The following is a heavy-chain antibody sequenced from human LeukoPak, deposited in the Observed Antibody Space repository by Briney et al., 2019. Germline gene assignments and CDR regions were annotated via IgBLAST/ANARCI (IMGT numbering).Heavy chain of an antibody. D-gene: IGHD3-10*01. V-gene: IGHV3-20*01. CDR2: INWNGGST. J-gene: IGHJ4*02. CDR1: GFTFSSYG. Sequence: GGSLRLSCASSGFTFSSYGMSWVRQAPGKGLEWVSGINWNGGSTGYADSVKGRFTISRDNAKNSLYLQMNSLRAEDTALYHCAAVWFGELLPHYWGQGTLVTVSS. CDR3: AAVWFGELLPHY.